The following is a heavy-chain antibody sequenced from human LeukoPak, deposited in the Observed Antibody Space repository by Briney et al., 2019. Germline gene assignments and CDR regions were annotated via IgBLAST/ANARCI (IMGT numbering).Heavy chain of an antibody. Sequence: PSETLSLTCAVSGSSISSGYYWGWIRQPPGKGLEWIGSIYHSGSTYYNPSLKSRVTISVDTSKNQFSLKLSSVTAADTAVYYCAGRDPGIVGATGGFDYWGQGTLVTVSS. J-gene: IGHJ4*02. CDR1: GSSISSGYY. CDR2: IYHSGST. D-gene: IGHD1-26*01. CDR3: AGRDPGIVGATGGFDY. V-gene: IGHV4-38-2*01.